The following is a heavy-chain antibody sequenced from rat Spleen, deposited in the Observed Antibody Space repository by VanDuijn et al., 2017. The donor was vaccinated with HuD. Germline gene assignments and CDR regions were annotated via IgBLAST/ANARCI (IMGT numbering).Heavy chain of an antibody. D-gene: IGHD1-5*01. Sequence: EVQLVESGGGLVQPGRSMKLSCAASGFTFSNYGMAWVRQAPKKGLEWVAYISYDGGSTYYRDPVKGRFTISRDNAKSTLYLQMDSLRSEDTATYYCTTDDRYNPLVMDAWGQGASVTVSS. CDR1: GFTFSNYG. CDR2: ISYDGGST. CDR3: TTDDRYNPLVMDA. V-gene: IGHV5-20*01. J-gene: IGHJ4*01.